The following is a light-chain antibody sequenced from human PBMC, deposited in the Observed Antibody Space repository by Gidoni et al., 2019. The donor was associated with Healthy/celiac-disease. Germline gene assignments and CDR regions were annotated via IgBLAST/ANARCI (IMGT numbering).Light chain of an antibody. V-gene: IGKV1-39*01. CDR2: AAS. Sequence: IQTTQSPSSLSASVGDRVTITCRASQGISSYLNWYQQKPGKAPKLLIYAASSLQSGVPSRFSGSGSGTDFTLTISSLQPEDFATYYCQQCYSTPMFGKGTKVEIK. CDR3: QQCYSTPM. J-gene: IGKJ1*01. CDR1: QGISSY.